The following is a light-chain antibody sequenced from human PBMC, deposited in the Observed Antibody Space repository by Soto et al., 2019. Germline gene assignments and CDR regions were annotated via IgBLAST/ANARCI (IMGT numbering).Light chain of an antibody. J-gene: IGLJ2*01. CDR3: LLCYPGDQVV. Sequence: QTVVTQEPSLTVSPGGTVTLTCGSSTGAVTSGHYAYWLQQKPGQAPRTLIYHTNNKHSWTPARFSGSLLGGKAALTLSVAQPEDEAEYFCLLCYPGDQVVFGGGTKLTVL. CDR2: HTN. V-gene: IGLV7-46*01. CDR1: TGAVTSGHY.